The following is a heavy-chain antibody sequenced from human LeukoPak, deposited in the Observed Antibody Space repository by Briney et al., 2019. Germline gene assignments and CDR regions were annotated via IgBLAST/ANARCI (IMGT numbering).Heavy chain of an antibody. CDR2: INHSGST. CDR3: ARGGCSGGSCYTGGDY. J-gene: IGHJ4*02. D-gene: IGHD2-15*01. Sequence: SQTLSLTCAVSGGSISSGGYSWSWIRQPPGKGLEWIGEINHSGSTNYNPSLKSRVTISVDTSKNQFSLKLSSVTAADTAVYYCARGGCSGGSCYTGGDYWGQGTLVTVSS. CDR1: GGSISSGGYS. V-gene: IGHV4-30-2*01.